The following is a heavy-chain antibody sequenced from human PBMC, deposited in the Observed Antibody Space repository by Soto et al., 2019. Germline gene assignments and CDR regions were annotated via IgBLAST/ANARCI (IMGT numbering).Heavy chain of an antibody. CDR2: ISWDGGST. CDR3: AKDQGSHGMDV. V-gene: IGHV3-43*01. Sequence: LRLSCAASGFTFDDYTMHWVRQGPGKGLEWVSLISWDGGSTYYADSVKGRFTISRDNSKNSLYLQMNSLRTEDTALYYCAKDQGSHGMDVWGQGTTVTVSS. CDR1: GFTFDDYT. J-gene: IGHJ6*02.